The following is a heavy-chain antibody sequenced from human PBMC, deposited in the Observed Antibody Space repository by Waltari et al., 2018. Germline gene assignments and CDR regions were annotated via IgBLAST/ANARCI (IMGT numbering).Heavy chain of an antibody. J-gene: IGHJ5*02. CDR3: ARGGGGFTITIFGVVNSRLDP. Sequence: QLQLPESGPGLVKPSETMSLTCTVSGGSIRSSSYHLGWIRQLPGTGPEWSGSIYYSGSTYYNPSLKSRVTISVDTSKNQFSLKLSSVTAADTAVYYCARGGGGFTITIFGVVNSRLDPWGQGTLVTVSS. D-gene: IGHD3-3*01. CDR2: IYYSGST. V-gene: IGHV4-39*01. CDR1: GGSIRSSSYH.